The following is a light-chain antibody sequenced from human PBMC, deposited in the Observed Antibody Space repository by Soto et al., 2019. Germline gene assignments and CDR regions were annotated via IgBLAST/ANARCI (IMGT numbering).Light chain of an antibody. J-gene: IGLJ2*01. CDR1: SSNIGAGYD. V-gene: IGLV1-40*01. CDR3: QSYASSLSVV. Sequence: QSVLTQPPSVAGATGQRVTISCTGSSSNIGAGYDVHWYQQLPGTAPQRLSDGNSKRPSGVPDRFSGSKSGTSASLAITGLQADDEADYYCQSYASSLSVVFGGGTKLTVL. CDR2: GNS.